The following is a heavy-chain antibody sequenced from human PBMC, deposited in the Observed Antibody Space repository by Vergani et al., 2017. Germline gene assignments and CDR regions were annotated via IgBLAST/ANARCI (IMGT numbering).Heavy chain of an antibody. Sequence: QVQLVESGGGVVQPGRSLRLSCAASGFTFSSYAMHWVRQAPGKGLEWVAVISYDGSNKYYADSVKGRFTISRDNSKNTLYLQMNSLRAEDTAVYYCASSPVNVVVPAAISYYFDYWGQGALVAVSS. CDR1: GFTFSSYA. CDR3: ASSPVNVVVPAAISYYFDY. J-gene: IGHJ4*02. V-gene: IGHV3-30-3*01. D-gene: IGHD2-2*01. CDR2: ISYDGSNK.